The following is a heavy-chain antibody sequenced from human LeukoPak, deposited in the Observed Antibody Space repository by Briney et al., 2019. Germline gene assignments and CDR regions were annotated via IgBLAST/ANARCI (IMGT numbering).Heavy chain of an antibody. J-gene: IGHJ6*02. Sequence: MPSETLSLTCTVSGGSISSSSYYWGWIRQPPGKGLEWIGSIYYSGSTYYNPSLKSRVTISVDTSKNQFSLKLSSVTAADTAVYYCARGLKTYYYGSGSYYGTPYYGMDVWGQGTTVTVSS. V-gene: IGHV4-39*01. D-gene: IGHD3-10*01. CDR3: ARGLKTYYYGSGSYYGTPYYGMDV. CDR2: IYYSGST. CDR1: GGSISSSSYY.